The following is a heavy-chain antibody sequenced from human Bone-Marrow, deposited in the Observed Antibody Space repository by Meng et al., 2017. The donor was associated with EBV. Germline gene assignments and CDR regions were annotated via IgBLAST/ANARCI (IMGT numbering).Heavy chain of an antibody. V-gene: IGHV4-30-2*01. Sequence: LQLQESESGLVKAAQTLSLSCAVSGASINSGDDSWTWIRQPPGRGLEWIGYIYHSGSTHYNPSLKSRVTISVDRSKNQFSLQLASVTAADTAVYFCARARGSDYTDYSLDYWGQGTLVTVSS. CDR1: GASINSGDDS. CDR3: ARARGSDYTDYSLDY. D-gene: IGHD4-11*01. J-gene: IGHJ4*02. CDR2: IYHSGST.